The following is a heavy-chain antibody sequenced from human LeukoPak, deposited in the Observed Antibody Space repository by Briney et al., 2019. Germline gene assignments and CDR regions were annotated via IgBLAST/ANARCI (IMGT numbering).Heavy chain of an antibody. Sequence: SETLSLTCAVYGGSFSGYYWSWIRQPPGKGLEYIGYIYYSGSTNYSPSLKSRVTISVDTSKNQFSLKLNSVTAADTAVYYCARLLVGPLDAFDIWGQGTMVTVSS. CDR2: IYYSGST. CDR1: GGSFSGYY. V-gene: IGHV4-59*08. D-gene: IGHD2-8*02. CDR3: ARLLVGPLDAFDI. J-gene: IGHJ3*02.